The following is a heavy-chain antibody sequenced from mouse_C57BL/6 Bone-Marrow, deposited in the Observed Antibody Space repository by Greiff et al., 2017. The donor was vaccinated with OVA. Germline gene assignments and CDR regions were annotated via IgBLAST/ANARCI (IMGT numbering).Heavy chain of an antibody. CDR2: IYPRSGNT. CDR3: AISSYHFDY. J-gene: IGHJ2*01. CDR1: GYTFTSSG. V-gene: IGHV1-81*01. D-gene: IGHD1-1*01. Sequence: VQLQESGAELARPGASVKLSCKASGYTFTSSGISWVKQRTGQGLEWIGEIYPRSGNTYYNEKFKGKATLTADKSSSTAYMELRSLTSEDSAVYFCAISSYHFDYWGQGTTLTVSS.